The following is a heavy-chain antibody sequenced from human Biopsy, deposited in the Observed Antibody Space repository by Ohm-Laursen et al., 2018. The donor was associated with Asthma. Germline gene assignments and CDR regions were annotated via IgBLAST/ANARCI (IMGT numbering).Heavy chain of an antibody. CDR3: ALSQFDY. J-gene: IGHJ4*02. Sequence: ASVKVSCKASGYTFTNYYIHWVRQAPGQGLEWVGIINPSGGDTSYPQKFQGRVSVTMDTSTSTVSMELSSLRSEDTAVYYCALSQFDYWGQGTLLTVSS. CDR1: GYTFTNYY. CDR2: INPSGGDT. V-gene: IGHV1-46*01.